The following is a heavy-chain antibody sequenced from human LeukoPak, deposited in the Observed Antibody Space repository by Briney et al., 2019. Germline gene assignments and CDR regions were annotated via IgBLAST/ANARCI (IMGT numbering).Heavy chain of an antibody. V-gene: IGHV1-46*01. CDR3: ARNKEGKSLDY. J-gene: IGHJ4*02. Sequence: ASVKVSCKASGDTFTSYYMHWVRQAPGQGLQWMGIINPSGGSTSYAQKFQGRVTMTRDMSTSTVYMELSSLRSEDTAVYYCARNKEGKSLDYWGQGTLVTVSS. CDR2: INPSGGST. CDR1: GDTFTSYY.